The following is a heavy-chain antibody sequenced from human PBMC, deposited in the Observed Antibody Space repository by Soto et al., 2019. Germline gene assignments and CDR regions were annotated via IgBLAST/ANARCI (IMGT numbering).Heavy chain of an antibody. V-gene: IGHV3-53*01. CDR2: IYSGGST. Sequence: GSLRLSCAASGFTVSSNYMSWVRQAPGKGLEWVSVIYSGGSTYYADSVKGRFTISRDNSKNTLYLQMNSLRAEDTAVYYCARSVAARRGEDWFDPWGQGPGSPSP. D-gene: IGHD6-6*01. CDR1: GFTVSSNY. CDR3: ARSVAARRGEDWFDP. J-gene: IGHJ5*02.